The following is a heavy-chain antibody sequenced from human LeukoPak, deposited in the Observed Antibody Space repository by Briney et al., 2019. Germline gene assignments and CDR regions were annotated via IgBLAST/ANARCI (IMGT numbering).Heavy chain of an antibody. J-gene: IGHJ3*01. CDR1: GYTFTDYY. D-gene: IGHD1/OR15-1a*01. V-gene: IGHV1-2*02. Sequence: ASVKVSCKASGYTFTDYYMHWVRQAPGQGHDWVGWINPTSGATNYAQKFQGRVTMTRDTSNNTSYMELSRLRSDDTAVYYCAREFRTTTWSFDAFDLWGQGTMVTVSS. CDR3: AREFRTTTWSFDAFDL. CDR2: INPTSGAT.